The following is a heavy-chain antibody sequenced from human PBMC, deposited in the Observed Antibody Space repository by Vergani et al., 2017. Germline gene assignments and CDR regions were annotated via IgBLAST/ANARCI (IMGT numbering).Heavy chain of an antibody. CDR2: IYYSGST. CDR1: GGSISSSSYY. D-gene: IGHD3-3*01. V-gene: IGHV4-39*07. CDR3: ARSRYDFWRGYYYMDV. Sequence: QLQLQESGPGLVKPSETLSLTCTVSGGSISSSSYYWGWIRQPPGKGLEWIGSIYYSGSTYYNPSLKSRVTISVDTSKNQLSLKLSSVTAADTAVYYCARSRYDFWRGYYYMDVWGKGTTVTVSS. J-gene: IGHJ6*03.